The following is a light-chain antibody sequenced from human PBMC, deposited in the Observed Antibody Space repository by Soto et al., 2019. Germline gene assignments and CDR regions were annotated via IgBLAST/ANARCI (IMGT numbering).Light chain of an antibody. J-gene: IGKJ5*01. V-gene: IGKV1-39*01. Sequence: DIHMTQSPSSLSSAVGDRFTITCRASQSISSYLNWYQHKPGRAPELLIHAASSLQSGVPSRFSGSGSGTDFTLTINSLQPEDFATYYCQQAYSFPITFGQGTRLEIK. CDR2: AAS. CDR1: QSISSY. CDR3: QQAYSFPIT.